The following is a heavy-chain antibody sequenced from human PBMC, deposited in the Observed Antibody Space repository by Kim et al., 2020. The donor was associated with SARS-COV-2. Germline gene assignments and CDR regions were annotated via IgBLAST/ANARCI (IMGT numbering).Heavy chain of an antibody. D-gene: IGHD3-9*01. CDR1: GFSFSNYA. V-gene: IGHV3-64*02. CDR3: ATGPYDILTYFDY. J-gene: IGHJ4*02. CDR2: ISSKGGST. Sequence: GGSPRLSCAASGFSFSNYAMHWVRQAPGKGLEYVSAISSKGGSTYYADSVKGRFTISRDNSKNTLYLQMGSLRAEDMAVYYCATGPYDILTYFDYWGQGTLVTVSS.